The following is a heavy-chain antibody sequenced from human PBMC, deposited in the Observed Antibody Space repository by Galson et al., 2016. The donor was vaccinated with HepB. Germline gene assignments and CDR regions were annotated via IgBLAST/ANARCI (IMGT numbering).Heavy chain of an antibody. CDR3: AKDKTSGYSSGWYYFDY. V-gene: IGHV3-9*01. CDR2: SSWNGRTL. J-gene: IGHJ4*02. Sequence: SLRLSCAASGFSLAEYAIHWVRQAPGKGLEWVSGSSWNGRTLGYAGSVKGRFTISKDYAKNSLCLQMNSLRPEDTALYYCAKDKTSGYSSGWYYFDYWGQGTLVTVSS. CDR1: GFSLAEYA. D-gene: IGHD6-19*01.